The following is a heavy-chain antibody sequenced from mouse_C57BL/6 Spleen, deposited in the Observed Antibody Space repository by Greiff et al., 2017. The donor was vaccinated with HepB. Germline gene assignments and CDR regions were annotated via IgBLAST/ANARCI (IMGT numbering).Heavy chain of an antibody. V-gene: IGHV1-39*01. J-gene: IGHJ4*01. D-gene: IGHD1-1*01. CDR2: INPNYGTT. CDR3: ASDYYGSSPYAMDY. Sequence: VQLKQSGPELVKPGASVKISCKASGYSFTDYNMNWVKQSNGKSLEWIGVINPNYGTTSYNQKFKGKATLTVDQSSSTAYMQHNSQTSEDSAVYYCASDYYGSSPYAMDYWGQGTSVTVSS. CDR1: GYSFTDYN.